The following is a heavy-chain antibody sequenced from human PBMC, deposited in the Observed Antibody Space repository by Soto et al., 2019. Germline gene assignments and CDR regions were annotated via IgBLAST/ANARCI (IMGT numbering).Heavy chain of an antibody. V-gene: IGHV3-66*01. Sequence: GGSLRLSCAASGFTVSRNYMSWVRQAPGKGLEWVSVIYSGGSTHYADSVKSRFTISRDNSKNTLYLQMNSLRAEDTAVYYCAGDRPGNAGTHYYYYMDVWGKGTTVTVSS. CDR1: GFTVSRNY. D-gene: IGHD6-13*01. CDR3: AGDRPGNAGTHYYYYMDV. J-gene: IGHJ6*03. CDR2: IYSGGST.